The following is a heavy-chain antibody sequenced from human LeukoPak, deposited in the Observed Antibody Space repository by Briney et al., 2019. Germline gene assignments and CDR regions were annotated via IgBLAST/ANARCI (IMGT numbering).Heavy chain of an antibody. CDR3: AKTNRGPTMVRINYYFDY. J-gene: IGHJ4*02. CDR2: ISSGGTT. Sequence: GGPLSLFCAASGFIVSSSYGRWLRKARERGLEWGSIISSGGTTYYADSVKGRFTISRDNSKNTLYLQMNSLRPEDTAVYYCAKTNRGPTMVRINYYFDYWGQGTLVTVSS. V-gene: IGHV3-66*02. D-gene: IGHD3-10*01. CDR1: GFIVSSSY.